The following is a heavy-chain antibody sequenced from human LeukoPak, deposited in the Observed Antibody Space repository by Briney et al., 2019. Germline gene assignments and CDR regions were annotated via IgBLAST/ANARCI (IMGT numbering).Heavy chain of an antibody. CDR1: GASISDYF. J-gene: IGHJ4*02. CDR3: ARGTKKTVYHTLDY. Sequence: ASETLSLTCTVSGASISDYFWNWIRQPAGRGLEWIGRIGTSGTAKYNSSLKSRVTISVDTSKNQFSLRLSSAAAADTAIYYCARGTKKTVYHTLDYWGQGILVTVSS. D-gene: IGHD1-7*01. V-gene: IGHV4-4*07. CDR2: IGTSGTA.